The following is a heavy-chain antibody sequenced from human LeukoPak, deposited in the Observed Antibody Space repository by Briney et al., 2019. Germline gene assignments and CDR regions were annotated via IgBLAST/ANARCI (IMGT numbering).Heavy chain of an antibody. Sequence: GESLKISCKGSGYSFTSYWIGWVRQMPGKGLEWMGIIYPGDSDTRYSPSFQGQVTISADKSISTAYLQWSSLKASDTAMYYCARRGSGDCSSTSCYFPFDYWGQGTLVTVSS. CDR3: ARRGSGDCSSTSCYFPFDY. CDR1: GYSFTSYW. V-gene: IGHV5-51*01. D-gene: IGHD2-2*01. CDR2: IYPGDSDT. J-gene: IGHJ4*02.